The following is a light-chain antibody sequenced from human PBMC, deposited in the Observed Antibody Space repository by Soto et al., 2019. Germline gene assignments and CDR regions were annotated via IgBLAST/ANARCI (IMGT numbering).Light chain of an antibody. Sequence: VLTQSPGTLSLSPGESATLSCRASQSVTSTYLAWYQQRPGQAPRLLIFGASNRATGIPDRFSGSGSGTDFTLTIGRLEPEDFAVYYCQQYGSSYPLTFGGGTKVDIK. CDR1: QSVTSTY. CDR2: GAS. CDR3: QQYGSSYPLT. J-gene: IGKJ4*01. V-gene: IGKV3-20*01.